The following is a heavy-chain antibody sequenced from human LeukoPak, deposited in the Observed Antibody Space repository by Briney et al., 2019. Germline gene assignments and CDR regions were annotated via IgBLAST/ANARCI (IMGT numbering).Heavy chain of an antibody. CDR1: GGSISSSTYY. J-gene: IGHJ3*01. CDR3: ATPSYSGPWGTIDV. CDR2: IYCSGST. Sequence: PSETLSLTCTVSGGSISSSTYYWGWIRQPPGKGLEWIGSIYCSGSTYYNPSLKSRVTISVDTSKNQFSLNLSSVTAADMAVYYCATPSYSGPWGTIDVWGQGTMVTVSS. V-gene: IGHV4-39*01. D-gene: IGHD1-26*01.